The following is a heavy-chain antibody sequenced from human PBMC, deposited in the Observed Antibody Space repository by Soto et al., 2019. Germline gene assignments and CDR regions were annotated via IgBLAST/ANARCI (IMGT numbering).Heavy chain of an antibody. CDR2: INPFKGDT. J-gene: IGHJ3*01. V-gene: IGHV1-18*01. Sequence: GASVKVSCKASGYTFSTYGITWVRQAPGQGLDWMGWINPFKGDTNSAARFQDRVTMTTDTSTRTAYMELRSLRSDDTAVYYCAREKVPAAILGAFDLGGKGTLVT. CDR3: AREKVPAAILGAFDL. CDR1: GYTFSTYG. D-gene: IGHD2-2*01.